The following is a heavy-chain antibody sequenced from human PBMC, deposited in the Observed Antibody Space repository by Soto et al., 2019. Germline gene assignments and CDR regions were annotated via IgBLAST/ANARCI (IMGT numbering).Heavy chain of an antibody. D-gene: IGHD1-26*01. CDR3: VRDDFGLGIEY. Sequence: PGGSLRLSCAASGFTFSSYWMHWVRQTPEKGLVWVSHIDSDGSSTTYADSVKGRFTISRDNAKNTLYLQMNSLRAEDTAVYYCVRDDFGLGIEYWGLGTLVTVS. CDR1: GFTFSSYW. J-gene: IGHJ4*02. V-gene: IGHV3-74*01. CDR2: IDSDGSST.